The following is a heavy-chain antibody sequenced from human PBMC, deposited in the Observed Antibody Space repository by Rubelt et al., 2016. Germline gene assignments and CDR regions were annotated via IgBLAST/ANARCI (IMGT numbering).Heavy chain of an antibody. D-gene: IGHD3-10*01. V-gene: IGHV1-18*01. J-gene: IGHJ4*02. Sequence: QVQLVQSGAEVKKPGTSVKVSCKASGYTFTNYGISWVRQAPGQGLEWMGWISAYNGNTDYAQILQSRVTMTTDTSTNTPTTRADMELRSLRSDDTARYYCARVKTQVLAWFGDLDYWGQGTLVTVSS. CDR1: GYTFTNYG. CDR3: ARVKTQVLAWFGDLDY. CDR2: ISAYNGNT.